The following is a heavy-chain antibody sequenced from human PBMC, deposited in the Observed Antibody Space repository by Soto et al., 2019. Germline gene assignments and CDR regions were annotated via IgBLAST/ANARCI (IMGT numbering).Heavy chain of an antibody. Sequence: ASVKVSCKASGYTFTGYYMHWVRQAPGQGLEWMGWINPNSGGTNYAQKFQGWVTMTRDTSISTAYMELSRLRSDDTAVYDCAREEGGGLSDCYYGMDVWGQGTTVTVSS. V-gene: IGHV1-2*04. CDR3: AREEGGGLSDCYYGMDV. D-gene: IGHD6-25*01. CDR2: INPNSGGT. CDR1: GYTFTGYY. J-gene: IGHJ6*02.